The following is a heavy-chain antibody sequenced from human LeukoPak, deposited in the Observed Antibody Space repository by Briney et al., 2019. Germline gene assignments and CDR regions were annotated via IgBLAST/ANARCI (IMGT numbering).Heavy chain of an antibody. J-gene: IGHJ5*02. Sequence: SETLSLTCTVSGGFISGYYLNWIRQSPGKGLEWIGYIFYTGDTDYNPSLRSRVTMSVDRSNNRFSLQLASVTTADSAFYYCARAYRLTSPRGFDPWGPGILVTVSS. D-gene: IGHD3-16*02. CDR1: GGFISGYY. CDR2: IFYTGDT. V-gene: IGHV4-59*01. CDR3: ARAYRLTSPRGFDP.